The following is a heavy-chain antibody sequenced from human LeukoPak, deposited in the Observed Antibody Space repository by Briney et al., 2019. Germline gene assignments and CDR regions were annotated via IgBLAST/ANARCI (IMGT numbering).Heavy chain of an antibody. CDR3: AKRGSSSWRGVFDY. D-gene: IGHD6-13*01. V-gene: IGHV3-23*01. J-gene: IGHJ4*02. CDR1: GFTFRSYA. CDR2: ISGSGGST. Sequence: PGGSLRLSCAVSGFTFRSYAMSWVRQAPGKGLEWVSSISGSGGSTYYADSVKGRFTISRDNSKNTLYLQMNSLRAEDTAVYYCAKRGSSSWRGVFDYWGQGTLVTVSS.